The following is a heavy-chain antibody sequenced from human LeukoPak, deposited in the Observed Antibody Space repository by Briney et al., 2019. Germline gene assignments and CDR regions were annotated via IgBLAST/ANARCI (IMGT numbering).Heavy chain of an antibody. CDR2: IRSKANSYAT. J-gene: IGHJ4*02. V-gene: IGHV3-73*01. D-gene: IGHD6-13*01. CDR3: TGTPAADVN. CDR1: GFTFSGSA. Sequence: PGGSLRLSCAASGFTFSGSAMHWVRQASGKGLEWVGRIRSKANSYATAYAASVKGRFTISRDDTKKTAYLQRNSVKAEDTAVYYCTGTPAADVNWGQGTLVTVSS.